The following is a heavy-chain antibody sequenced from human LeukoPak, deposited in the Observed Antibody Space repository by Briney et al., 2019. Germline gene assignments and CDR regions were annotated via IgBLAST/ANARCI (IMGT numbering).Heavy chain of an antibody. V-gene: IGHV3-53*05. CDR1: GFTVSSNY. Sequence: GGSLRLSCAASGFTVSSNYMSWVRQAPGKGLEWVSVIYSGVSTYYADSVKGRFTISRDNSKNTLYLQMNSLRAEDTAVYYCAKAEYCTGARCYSAAFAYWGQGTLVTVSS. CDR2: IYSGVST. J-gene: IGHJ4*02. D-gene: IGHD2-8*02. CDR3: AKAEYCTGARCYSAAFAY.